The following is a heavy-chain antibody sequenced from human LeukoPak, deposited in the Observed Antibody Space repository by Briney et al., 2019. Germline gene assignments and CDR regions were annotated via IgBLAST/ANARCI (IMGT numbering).Heavy chain of an antibody. V-gene: IGHV4-34*01. J-gene: IGHJ5*02. CDR2: INHSGST. Sequence: PSETLSLTCAVYGGSFSGYYWSWIRQPPGKGLEWIGEINHSGSTNYNPSLKSRGTISVDTSKNQFSLKLSSVTAADTAVYYCASRPHTVTTGTNNWFDPWGQGTLVTVSS. CDR3: ASRPHTVTTGTNNWFDP. D-gene: IGHD4-17*01. CDR1: GGSFSGYY.